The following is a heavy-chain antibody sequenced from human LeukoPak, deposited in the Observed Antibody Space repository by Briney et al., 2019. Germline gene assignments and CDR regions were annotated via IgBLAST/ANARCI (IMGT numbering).Heavy chain of an antibody. CDR3: AREGPGNRSLDY. J-gene: IGHJ4*02. CDR1: GGSISSYY. CDR2: IHTSGNT. Sequence: PSETLSLTCTVSGGSISSYYWSWVRQPARKGLEWIGRIHTSGNTNYKSSLKSRVTMSLDTSKNQLSLNLTSLTAADTAVYFCAREGPGNRSLDYWGQGTLVTVSS. V-gene: IGHV4-4*07.